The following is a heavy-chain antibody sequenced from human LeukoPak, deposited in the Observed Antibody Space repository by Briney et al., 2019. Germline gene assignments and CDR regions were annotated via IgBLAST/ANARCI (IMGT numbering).Heavy chain of an antibody. D-gene: IGHD6-13*01. CDR2: IYYSGST. Sequence: PSQTLSLTCTVSGGSISSGDYYWSWIRQPPGKGLEWIGYIYYSGSTYYNPSLKSRVTISVDTSKNQFSLKLSSVTAADTAVYYCARDPREYISSWYSDVFDYWGQGTLVTVSS. CDR1: GGSISSGDYY. J-gene: IGHJ4*02. CDR3: ARDPREYISSWYSDVFDY. V-gene: IGHV4-30-4*08.